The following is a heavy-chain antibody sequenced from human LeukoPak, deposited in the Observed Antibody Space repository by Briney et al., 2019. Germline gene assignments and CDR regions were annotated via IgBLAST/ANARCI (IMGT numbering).Heavy chain of an antibody. CDR2: ISSTSSSI. CDR3: ARVSSNPCSRGWYHLDY. D-gene: IGHD6-19*01. J-gene: IGHJ4*02. Sequence: PGGSLRLSCAASGFAFSTYSMNWVRQAPGKGLEWVSSISSTSSSIYYADSMKGRFTISRDNAKNSLYLQMNSLRAEDTAMYYCARVSSNPCSRGWYHLDYWGQGTLVTVSS. V-gene: IGHV3-21*01. CDR1: GFAFSTYS.